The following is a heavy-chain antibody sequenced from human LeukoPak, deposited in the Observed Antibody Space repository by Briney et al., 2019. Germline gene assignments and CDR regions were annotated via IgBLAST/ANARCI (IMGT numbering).Heavy chain of an antibody. CDR1: GGSISSYY. V-gene: IGHV4-59*01. D-gene: IGHD2-15*01. J-gene: IGHJ5*01. CDR2: IYYSGST. Sequence: SETLSLTCTVSGGSISSYYWSWIRQPPGKGLEWIGYIYYSGSTNYNPSLKSRVTISVDTSTHQFSLKMISVTAADTAVYYCASLGYSSGWLDSWGHGSLVIVSS. CDR3: ASLGYSSGWLDS.